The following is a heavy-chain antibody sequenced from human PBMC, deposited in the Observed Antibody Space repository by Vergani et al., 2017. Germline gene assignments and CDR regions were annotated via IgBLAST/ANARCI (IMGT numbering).Heavy chain of an antibody. Sequence: EVQLVESGGGLVKPGGSLRLSCAASGFTFSSYSMNWVRQAPGKGLEWVSSISSSSSYIYYADSVKGRFSISRDNAKNSLYLQMNSLRAEDTAVYYCARGRMVQGLMDVWGQGTTVTVSS. CDR2: ISSSSSYI. CDR1: GFTFSSYS. D-gene: IGHD3-10*01. CDR3: ARGRMVQGLMDV. J-gene: IGHJ6*02. V-gene: IGHV3-21*01.